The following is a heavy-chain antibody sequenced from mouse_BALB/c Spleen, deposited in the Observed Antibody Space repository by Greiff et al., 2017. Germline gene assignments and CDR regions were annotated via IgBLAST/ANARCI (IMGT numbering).Heavy chain of an antibody. CDR2: ISSGSSTI. D-gene: IGHD2-1*01. V-gene: IGHV5-17*02. J-gene: IGHJ2*01. CDR3: AREGETYGNY. Sequence: EVKVVESGGGLVQPGGSRKLSCAASGFTFSSFGMHWVRQAPEKGLEWVAYISSGSSTIYYADTVKGRFTISRDNPKNTLFLQMTSLRSEDTAMYYCAREGETYGNYWGQGTTLTVSS. CDR1: GFTFSSFG.